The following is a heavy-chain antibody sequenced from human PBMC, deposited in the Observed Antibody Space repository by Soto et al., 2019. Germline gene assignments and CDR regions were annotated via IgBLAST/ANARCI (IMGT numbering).Heavy chain of an antibody. CDR1: GFTFSSYA. CDR2: ISGSGGST. Sequence: EVQLLESGGGLVQPGGSLRLSCAASGFTFSSYAMSWVRQAPGKGLEWVSAISGSGGSTYYADSVKGRFTISRDNSKNTLYLQINSLRAEDTAVYYCAKGGFGELLSLASDYWGQGTLVTVSS. CDR3: AKGGFGELLSLASDY. J-gene: IGHJ4*02. V-gene: IGHV3-23*01. D-gene: IGHD3-10*01.